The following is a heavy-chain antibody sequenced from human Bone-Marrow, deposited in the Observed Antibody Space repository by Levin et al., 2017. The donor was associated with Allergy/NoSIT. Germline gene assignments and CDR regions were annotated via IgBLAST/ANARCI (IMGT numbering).Heavy chain of an antibody. CDR3: ARSPGIAAAGKENWFDP. CDR2: ISYDGSNK. J-gene: IGHJ5*02. V-gene: IGHV3-30*04. Sequence: GESLKISCAASGFTFSSYAMHWVRQAPGKGLEWVAVISYDGSNKYYADSVKGRFTISRDNSKNTLYLQMNSLRAEDTAVYYCARSPGIAAAGKENWFDPWGQGTLVTVSS. CDR1: GFTFSSYA. D-gene: IGHD6-13*01.